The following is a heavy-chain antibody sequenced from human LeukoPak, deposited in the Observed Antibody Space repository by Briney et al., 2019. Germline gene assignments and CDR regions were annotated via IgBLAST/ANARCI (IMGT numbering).Heavy chain of an antibody. D-gene: IGHD2-15*01. CDR1: GGSFSGYY. V-gene: IGHV4-34*01. J-gene: IGHJ5*02. Sequence: SETLSLTCAVYGGSFSGYYWSWIRQPPGKGLEWIGEINHSGSTNYNPSLKSRVTISVDTSKNQSSLKLSSVTAADTAVYYCARDLSGGSTNWFDPWGQGTLVTVSS. CDR3: ARDLSGGSTNWFDP. CDR2: INHSGST.